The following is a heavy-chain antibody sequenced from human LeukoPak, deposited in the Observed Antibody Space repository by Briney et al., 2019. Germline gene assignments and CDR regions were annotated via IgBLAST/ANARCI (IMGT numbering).Heavy chain of an antibody. V-gene: IGHV3-30*04. Sequence: GGSLRLSCAASGFTFRSYAMHWVRQAPGKGLEWEAAISYDGSNKKYADSVKGRFTISRDNAKNSLYLQMNSLRAEDTGVYYCARWVWGFGELGSYMDVWGKGTTVTVSS. CDR2: ISYDGSNK. J-gene: IGHJ6*03. CDR3: ARWVWGFGELGSYMDV. CDR1: GFTFRSYA. D-gene: IGHD3-10*01.